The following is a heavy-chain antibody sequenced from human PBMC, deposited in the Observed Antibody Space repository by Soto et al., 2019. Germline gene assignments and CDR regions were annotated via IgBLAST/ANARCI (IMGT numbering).Heavy chain of an antibody. CDR3: ARTLARSGYYGSFFYYGMDV. Sequence: SGPTLVNPTQTLTLTCTCSGFSLTTSGMSVSWIRQPPGKALEWLAFIDWDGDKHYTTSLKTRLTLSRDTTKNQVVLKMTNMDPVDTATYYCARTLARSGYYGSFFYYGMDVWGQGTPVTVYS. CDR2: IDWDGDK. J-gene: IGHJ6*02. V-gene: IGHV2-70*01. CDR1: GFSLTTSGMS. D-gene: IGHD3-3*01.